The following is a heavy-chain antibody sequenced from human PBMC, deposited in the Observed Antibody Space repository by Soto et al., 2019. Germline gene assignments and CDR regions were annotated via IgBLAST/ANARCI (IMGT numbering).Heavy chain of an antibody. V-gene: IGHV3-33*08. Sequence: QEQLVESGGGVVQPGRSLRLSCRVSGFTFSSYGMHWVRQAPGKGLEWVAVIWYDGSNKYYADSVKGRFTISRDNSKNTLYLQMNSLRAEDTAVYYCARDIAAAGKYFQHWGQGTLVTVSS. CDR1: GFTFSSYG. J-gene: IGHJ1*01. CDR2: IWYDGSNK. D-gene: IGHD6-13*01. CDR3: ARDIAAAGKYFQH.